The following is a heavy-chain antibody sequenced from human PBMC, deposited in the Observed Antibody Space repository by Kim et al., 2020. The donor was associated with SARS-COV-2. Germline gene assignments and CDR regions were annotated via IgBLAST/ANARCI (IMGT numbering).Heavy chain of an antibody. Sequence: GGSLRLSCAASGFTFSSYAMHWVRQAPGKGLEWVAVIWYDGSNKYYADSVKGRFTISRDNSKNTLYLQMNSLRAEDTAVYYCAKEEVCSSTSCSPGGMDAWGQGTTVTVSS. CDR3: AKEEVCSSTSCSPGGMDA. J-gene: IGHJ6*02. V-gene: IGHV3-33*06. CDR2: IWYDGSNK. D-gene: IGHD2-2*01. CDR1: GFTFSSYA.